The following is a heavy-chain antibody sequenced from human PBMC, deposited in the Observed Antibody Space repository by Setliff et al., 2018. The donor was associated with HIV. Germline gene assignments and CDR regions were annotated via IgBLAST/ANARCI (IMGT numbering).Heavy chain of an antibody. V-gene: IGHV4-34*01. CDR3: ARADIYGYVDF. J-gene: IGHJ4*02. Sequence: PSETLSLTCTVYGESVSGYYWTWIRQPPGKGLEWIGEIHHSGSTNYNPSLKSRVTISVDTSKNQFSLKLSSVTAADTAMYYCARADIYGYVDFWGQGTLVTVSS. CDR2: IHHSGST. D-gene: IGHD5-18*01. CDR1: GESVSGYY.